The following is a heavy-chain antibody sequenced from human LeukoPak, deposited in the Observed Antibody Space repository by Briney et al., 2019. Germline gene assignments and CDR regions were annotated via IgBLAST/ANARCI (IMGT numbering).Heavy chain of an antibody. V-gene: IGHV3-48*03. D-gene: IGHD2-15*01. CDR2: ISSSGSTI. CDR1: GSTFSSYE. J-gene: IGHJ5*02. Sequence: PGGSLRLSCAASGSTFSSYEMNWVRQAPGKGLEWVSYISSSGSTIYYADSVKCRFTISRDNAENSLYLQMNSLRAEDTAVYYCARARYCSGGSCYSDLFDPWGQGTLVTVSS. CDR3: ARARYCSGGSCYSDLFDP.